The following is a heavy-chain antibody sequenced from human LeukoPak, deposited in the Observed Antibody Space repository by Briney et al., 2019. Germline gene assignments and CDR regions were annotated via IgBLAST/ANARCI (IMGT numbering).Heavy chain of an antibody. Sequence: ASVKVSCKASGYTFTSYDINWVRQATGQGLEWMGWMNPNSGNTGYAQKFQGRVTMTRNTSISTAYMELSSLRSEDTAVYYCARGLYYDSSGYFLYYYYYGMDVWGQGTTVTVSS. J-gene: IGHJ6*02. D-gene: IGHD3-22*01. CDR2: MNPNSGNT. CDR3: ARGLYYDSSGYFLYYYYYGMDV. V-gene: IGHV1-8*01. CDR1: GYTFTSYD.